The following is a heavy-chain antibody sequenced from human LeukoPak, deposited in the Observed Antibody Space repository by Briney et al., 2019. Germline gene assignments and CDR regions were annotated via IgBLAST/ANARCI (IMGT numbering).Heavy chain of an antibody. D-gene: IGHD5-18*01. CDR2: ISGSGGST. CDR3: AKAYFVQAMDIIDY. J-gene: IGHJ4*02. CDR1: GFTFSSYA. V-gene: IGHV3-23*01. Sequence: GGSLRLSCAASGFTFSSYAMSWVRQAPGKGLEWVSVISGSGGSTYYADSVKGRSTISRDNSKNTLYLQMNSLRAEDTAVYYCAKAYFVQAMDIIDYWGQGTLVTVSS.